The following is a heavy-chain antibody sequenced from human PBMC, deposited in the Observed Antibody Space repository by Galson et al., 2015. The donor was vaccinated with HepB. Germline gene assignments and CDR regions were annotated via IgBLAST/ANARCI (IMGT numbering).Heavy chain of an antibody. CDR3: ARVGGAYYDYVWGSYRSDAFDI. CDR2: INSDGSST. D-gene: IGHD3-16*02. J-gene: IGHJ3*02. V-gene: IGHV3-74*01. Sequence: LRLSCAASGFTFSSYWMHWVRQAPGKGLVWVSRINSDGSSTSYADSVKGRFTISRDNAKNTLYLQMNSLRAEDTAVYYCARVGGAYYDYVWGSYRSDAFDIWGQGTMVTVSS. CDR1: GFTFSSYW.